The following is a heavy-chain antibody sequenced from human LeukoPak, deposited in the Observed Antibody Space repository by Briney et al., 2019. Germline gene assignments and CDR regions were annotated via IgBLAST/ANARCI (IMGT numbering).Heavy chain of an antibody. CDR3: AGGYSYGYWGNY. Sequence: PGGSLRLSCAAPGFTFSTYSMNWVRQAPGKGLEWVSYISSSSSTIYYADSVKGRFTISRDNAKNSLYLQMNSLRAEVTAVYYCAGGYSYGYWGNYWGQGTLVTVSS. D-gene: IGHD5-18*01. J-gene: IGHJ4*02. V-gene: IGHV3-48*01. CDR1: GFTFSTYS. CDR2: ISSSSSTI.